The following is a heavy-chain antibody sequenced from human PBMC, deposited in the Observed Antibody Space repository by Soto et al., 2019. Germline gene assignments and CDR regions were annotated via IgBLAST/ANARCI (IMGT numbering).Heavy chain of an antibody. Sequence: AAVKVSCKASGYTFTSYGISWVRQAPGQGLEWMGWISAYNGNTNYAQKLQGRVTMTTDTSTSTAYMELRSLRSDDTAVYYCARGRSARNEWSYFDPWGQGTLVTVSS. CDR3: ARGRSARNEWSYFDP. J-gene: IGHJ5*02. D-gene: IGHD2-15*01. CDR2: ISAYNGNT. CDR1: GYTFTSYG. V-gene: IGHV1-18*01.